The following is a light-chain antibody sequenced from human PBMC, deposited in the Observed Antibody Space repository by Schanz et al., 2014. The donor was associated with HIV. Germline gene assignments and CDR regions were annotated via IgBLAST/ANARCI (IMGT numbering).Light chain of an antibody. J-gene: IGKJ2*01. CDR3: LQYNSYPYT. V-gene: IGKV1-5*03. CDR2: QAS. Sequence: DIQMTQSPSTLSTSVGDTVTITCRASQSINRWLAWYQQKPGKAPNLLIYQASTLETGVPSRFSGSGSGTEFTLTISSLQSEDFATYYCLQYNSYPYTFGQGTKLEIK. CDR1: QSINRW.